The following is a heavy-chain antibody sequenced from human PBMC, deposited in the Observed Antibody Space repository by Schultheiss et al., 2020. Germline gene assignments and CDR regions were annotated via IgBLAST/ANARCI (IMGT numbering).Heavy chain of an antibody. D-gene: IGHD3/OR15-3a*01. J-gene: IGHJ6*02. CDR3: ARVGPTGYYYYGMDV. CDR1: GGSISSGGYY. V-gene: IGHV4-31*03. Sequence: SETMSLPCTVSGGSISSGGYYCSWIRKHPGKGLEWIGYIYYSGSTYYNPSLQSRVTISVDTSKNQFSLKLSSVTAADTAVYYCARVGPTGYYYYGMDVWGQGTTVTVYS. CDR2: IYYSGST.